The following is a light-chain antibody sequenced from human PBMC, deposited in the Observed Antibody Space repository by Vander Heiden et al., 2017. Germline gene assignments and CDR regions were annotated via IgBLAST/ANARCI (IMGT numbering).Light chain of an antibody. CDR1: QSVNTY. CDR3: QQTSNTPTT. J-gene: IGKJ1*01. Sequence: DIQMSQSPSSLSASVGDRVTITCRASQSVNTYLNWYQQKPGKAPKLLISAASNLQSGVSSRFSGSGSRTDFTLTISGLHPEDFATYFCQQTSNTPTTFGQGTKVEIK. V-gene: IGKV1-39*01. CDR2: AAS.